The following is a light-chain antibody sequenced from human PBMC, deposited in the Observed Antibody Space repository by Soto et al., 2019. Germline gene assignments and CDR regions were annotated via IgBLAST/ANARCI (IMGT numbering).Light chain of an antibody. V-gene: IGKV3-15*01. CDR2: GAS. Sequence: ETVMTQSPATLCVSRVETVTLSCRASQGISSNLAWYLQKPGQAPRLLIFGASTRATGIPARFSGDGSETEFTLTISSLQSEDSGVHYCQQYNNWPPITFGGGTRVEIK. CDR1: QGISSN. CDR3: QQYNNWPPIT. J-gene: IGKJ4*01.